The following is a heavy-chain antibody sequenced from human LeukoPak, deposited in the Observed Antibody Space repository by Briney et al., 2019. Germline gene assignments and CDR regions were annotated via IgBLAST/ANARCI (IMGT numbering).Heavy chain of an antibody. J-gene: IGHJ4*02. D-gene: IGHD4/OR15-4a*01. CDR2: IYYSGSS. V-gene: IGHV4-39*01. CDR3: ARQAPNTVDY. Sequence: SETLSLTCTVSGGSISISNHYWGWIRQPPGKGLEWIASIYYSGSSYYNPSLKSRVAISVDTSNNQFSLKLTSVTAADTAVYYCARQAPNTVDYWGQGTLVTVSS. CDR1: GGSISISNHY.